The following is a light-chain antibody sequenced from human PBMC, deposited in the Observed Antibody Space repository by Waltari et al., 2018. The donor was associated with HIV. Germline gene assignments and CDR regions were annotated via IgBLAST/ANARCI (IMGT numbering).Light chain of an antibody. J-gene: IGLJ1*01. CDR2: DNE. CDR3: GTWDSSLNLYV. CDR1: NSNLGNNY. Sequence: QSVLTQPPSVSAAPGQKVSFSCSGGNSNLGNNYVSWYQQLPGRAPRLRIYDNEKRPSGIPDRFSASKAGMSATLDITGLQIVDEADYYCGTWDSSLNLYVFGPGTTVAVL. V-gene: IGLV1-51*01.